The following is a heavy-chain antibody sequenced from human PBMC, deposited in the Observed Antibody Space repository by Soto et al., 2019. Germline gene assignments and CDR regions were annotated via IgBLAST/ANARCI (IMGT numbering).Heavy chain of an antibody. V-gene: IGHV1-69*02. D-gene: IGHD2-15*01. CDR1: GGTFSSYT. Sequence: QVQLVQSGAEVKKPGSSVKVSCKASGGTFSSYTISWVRQAPGQGLEWMGRIIPILGIANYAQKFQGRVTITADKSTSTANMELSSLRSEDTAVYYCADLLVADTEMDVWGQGTTVTVSS. CDR3: ADLLVADTEMDV. CDR2: IIPILGIA. J-gene: IGHJ6*02.